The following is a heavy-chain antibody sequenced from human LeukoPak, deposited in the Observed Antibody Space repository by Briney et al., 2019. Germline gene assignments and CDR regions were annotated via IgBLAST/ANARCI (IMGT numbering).Heavy chain of an antibody. V-gene: IGHV1-24*01. CDR3: ARDLRYSSGWSASGMDV. CDR1: GYTLTELS. CDR2: FDPEDGET. J-gene: IGHJ6*03. Sequence: ASVKVSCKVSGYTLTELSMHWVRQAPGKGLEWMGGFDPEDGETIYAQKLQGRVSMTTDTSTSTAYMDLRGLRSDDTAVYYCARDLRYSSGWSASGMDVWGKGTTVTISS. D-gene: IGHD6-19*01.